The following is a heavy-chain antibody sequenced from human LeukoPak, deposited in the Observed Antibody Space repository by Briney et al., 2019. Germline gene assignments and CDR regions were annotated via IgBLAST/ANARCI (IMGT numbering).Heavy chain of an antibody. CDR1: GFSVGNYD. J-gene: IGHJ1*01. Sequence: GGSLRLSCAVSGFSVGNYDMHSVRQDAGGRLEWVAAIGLAGDTYYLDSAKGRFFISKEKVKNSIYLQMNNLRAGDTAVYFCAGGLPDYWGQGTPVIVSS. CDR3: AGGLPDY. D-gene: IGHD3-16*01. V-gene: IGHV3-13*01. CDR2: IGLAGDT.